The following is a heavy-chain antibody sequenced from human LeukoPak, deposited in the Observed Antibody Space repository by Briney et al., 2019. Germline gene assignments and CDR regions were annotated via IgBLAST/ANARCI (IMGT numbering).Heavy chain of an antibody. D-gene: IGHD3-10*01. CDR3: ASQGLYYGSARFDY. Sequence: PSETLSLTCTVSGGSISSYYWSWIRQPPGKGLEWIGYIYYSGSTNYNPSLKSRVTISVDTSKNQFSLQLSSVNAADTAVYYCASQGLYYGSARFDYWGQGSLVTVSS. V-gene: IGHV4-59*08. CDR2: IYYSGST. J-gene: IGHJ4*02. CDR1: GGSISSYY.